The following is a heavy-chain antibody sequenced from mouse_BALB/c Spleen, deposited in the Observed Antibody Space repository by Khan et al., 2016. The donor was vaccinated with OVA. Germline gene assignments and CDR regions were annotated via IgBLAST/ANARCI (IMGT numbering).Heavy chain of an antibody. Sequence: EVELVESGGGLVKPGGSLKFSCAASGFTFSDYYMYWVRQTPEKRLEWVATISAGGSYTYYPDSVKGRFTISRDNAKNNLYLEMSSLKSEDTAMYDCARDGVGYRYDVRSAWFDYWGQGTLVTVSA. CDR3: ARDGVGYRYDVRSAWFDY. J-gene: IGHJ3*01. V-gene: IGHV5-4*02. CDR2: ISAGGSYT. D-gene: IGHD2-14*01. CDR1: GFTFSDYY.